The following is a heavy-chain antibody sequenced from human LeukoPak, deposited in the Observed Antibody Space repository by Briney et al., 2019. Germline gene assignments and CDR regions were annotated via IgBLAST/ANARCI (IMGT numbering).Heavy chain of an antibody. V-gene: IGHV3-30*18. CDR1: GFSFSSYG. Sequence: PGGSLRLSCAASGFSFSSYGMHWVRQAPGKGLEWVAVISYDGSNKYYADSVKGRFTISRDNSQNTLYLQMNSLRAEDTAVYYCAKSADGSGSTKFDPWGQGTLVTVSS. CDR2: ISYDGSNK. D-gene: IGHD3-10*01. CDR3: AKSADGSGSTKFDP. J-gene: IGHJ5*02.